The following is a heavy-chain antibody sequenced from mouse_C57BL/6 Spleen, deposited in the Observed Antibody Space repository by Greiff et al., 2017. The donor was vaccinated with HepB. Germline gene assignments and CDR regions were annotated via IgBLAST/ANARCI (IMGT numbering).Heavy chain of an antibody. V-gene: IGHV6-3*01. D-gene: IGHD3-2*02. J-gene: IGHJ2*01. CDR3: TGRQLRPLYFDY. CDR2: IRLKSDNYAT. CDR1: GFTFSNYW. Sequence: ESGGGLVQPGGSMKLSCVASGFTFSNYWMNWVRQSPEKGLEWVAQIRLKSDNYATHYAESVKGRFTISRDDSKSSVYLQMNNLRAEDTGIYYCTGRQLRPLYFDYWGQGTTLTVSS.